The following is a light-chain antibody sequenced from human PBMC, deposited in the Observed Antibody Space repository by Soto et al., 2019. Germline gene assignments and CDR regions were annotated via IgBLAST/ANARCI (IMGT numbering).Light chain of an antibody. CDR2: DVS. Sequence: QSALTQPASVSGSPGQSITISCTGAISDLGDYNYVSWYQQHPGKAPKLMSYDVSSRPSGVSDRFSGSKSGNTASLTISGRQAEDEADYYCTSYTTTGPYVFATGAKLTVL. CDR3: TSYTTTGPYV. J-gene: IGLJ1*01. CDR1: ISDLGDYNY. V-gene: IGLV2-14*03.